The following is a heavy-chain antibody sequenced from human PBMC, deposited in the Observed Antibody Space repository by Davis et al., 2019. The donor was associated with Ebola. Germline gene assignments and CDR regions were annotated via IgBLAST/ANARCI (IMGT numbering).Heavy chain of an antibody. V-gene: IGHV1-69*13. CDR1: GGTFSSYA. CDR2: IIPIFGTA. J-gene: IGHJ4*02. Sequence: SVQVSCKASGGTFSSYAISWVRQAPGQGLEWMGGIIPIFGTANYAQKFQGRVTITADESTSTAYMDLTSLRSEDTAVFYCARASFGYNSGWYADYWGPGSLVTVSS. CDR3: ARASFGYNSGWYADY. D-gene: IGHD6-19*01.